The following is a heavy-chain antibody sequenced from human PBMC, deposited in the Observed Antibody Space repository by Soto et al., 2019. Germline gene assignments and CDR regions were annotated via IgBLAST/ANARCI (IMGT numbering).Heavy chain of an antibody. CDR2: VYYSGGT. V-gene: IGHV4-59*11. D-gene: IGHD3-3*01. Sequence: QVQLQASGPGLVKPSETLSLTCTVAGGSLTDHYWNWFRQSPGKGLHWIGYVYYSGGTNYNPSLKSRVTLSVDTSKNQFSLNWRSVTAADTAVYYCARGNEWTSSTFEIWGQGTMVSVSS. CDR1: GGSLTDHY. J-gene: IGHJ3*02. CDR3: ARGNEWTSSTFEI.